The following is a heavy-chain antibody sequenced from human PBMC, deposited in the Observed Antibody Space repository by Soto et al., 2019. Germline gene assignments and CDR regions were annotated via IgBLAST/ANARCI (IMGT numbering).Heavy chain of an antibody. Sequence: GGSLRLSCAASGFTFSDYYMSWIRQAPGKGLEWVSYISSSGSTIYYADSVKGRFTISGDNAKNSLYLQMNSLRAEDTAVYYCAREGGRDTRGPGNDLKGICSGGSCYYYYYMDVWGKGTTVTVSS. CDR1: GFTFSDYY. J-gene: IGHJ6*03. CDR2: ISSSGSTI. CDR3: AREGGRDTRGPGNDLKGICSGGSCYYYYYMDV. D-gene: IGHD2-15*01. V-gene: IGHV3-11*01.